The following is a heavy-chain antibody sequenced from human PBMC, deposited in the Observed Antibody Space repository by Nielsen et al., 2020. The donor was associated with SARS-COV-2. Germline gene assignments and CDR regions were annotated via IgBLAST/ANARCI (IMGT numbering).Heavy chain of an antibody. CDR2: ISAYEGNT. CDR3: AREHFVGGLGIVVVISTILDY. J-gene: IGHJ4*02. Sequence: ASVKVSCKASGFTFTTFGISWVRQAPGQGLEWMGGISAYEGNTNYAQKFQGRVTMTTDTSTSTAYMELSSLRSEDTAVYYCAREHFVGGLGIVVVISTILDYWGQGTLVTVSS. V-gene: IGHV1-18*01. D-gene: IGHD3-22*01. CDR1: GFTFTTFG.